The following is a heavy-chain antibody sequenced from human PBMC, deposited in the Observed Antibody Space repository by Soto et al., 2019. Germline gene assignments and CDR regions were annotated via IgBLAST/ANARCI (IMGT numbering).Heavy chain of an antibody. CDR1: GFTFRSFV. Sequence: QVQLVESGGGVDKPGTSLRLSCVGSGFTFRSFVIHWVRQAPGKGLEWVALTSSDGSNAYYGDSVKGRFTISRDNSKNTVDLQMDSLRVEDTALYYCARWGTTGGLDFWGQGTLVSVSS. CDR3: ARWGTTGGLDF. J-gene: IGHJ4*02. D-gene: IGHD3-16*01. V-gene: IGHV3-30*03. CDR2: TSSDGSNA.